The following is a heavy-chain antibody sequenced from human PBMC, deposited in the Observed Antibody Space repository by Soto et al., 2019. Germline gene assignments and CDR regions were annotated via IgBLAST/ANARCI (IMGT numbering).Heavy chain of an antibody. CDR2: ISSSSSYI. D-gene: IGHD2-2*01. CDR3: ARDQGCSSTSCYDYMDV. Sequence: GSLRLSCAASGFTFSSYSMNWVRQAPGKGLEWVSSISSSSSYIYYADSVKGRFTISRDNAKNSLYLQMNSLRAEDTAVYYCARDQGCSSTSCYDYMDVWGKGTTVTVS. CDR1: GFTFSSYS. V-gene: IGHV3-21*01. J-gene: IGHJ6*03.